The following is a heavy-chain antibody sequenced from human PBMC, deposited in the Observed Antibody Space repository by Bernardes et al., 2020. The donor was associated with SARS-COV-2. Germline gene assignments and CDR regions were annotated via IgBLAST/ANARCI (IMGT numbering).Heavy chain of an antibody. V-gene: IGHV1-24*01. J-gene: IGHJ5*02. D-gene: IGHD1-1*01. Sequence: ASVKASCKVSGYTLAELSMHWVRQAPGKGLEWMGGFDPEDGETIYAQKFQGRVTMTEDTSTDTAYMELSSLRSEDTAVYYCATAPPVLHPHWFDPWGQGTLVTVSS. CDR1: GYTLAELS. CDR2: FDPEDGET. CDR3: ATAPPVLHPHWFDP.